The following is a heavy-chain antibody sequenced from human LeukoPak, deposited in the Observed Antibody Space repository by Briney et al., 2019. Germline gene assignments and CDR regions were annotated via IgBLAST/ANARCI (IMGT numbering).Heavy chain of an antibody. V-gene: IGHV1-69*05. J-gene: IGHJ4*02. CDR3: ARGPYVGFDY. Sequence: SVKVSCKASGGTFSSYAISWVRQAPGQGLEWMGGIIPIFGTANYAQKFQGRVTMTRNTSISTAYMELSSLRSEDTAVYYCARGPYVGFDYWGQGTLVTVSS. D-gene: IGHD3-10*02. CDR2: IIPIFGTA. CDR1: GGTFSSYA.